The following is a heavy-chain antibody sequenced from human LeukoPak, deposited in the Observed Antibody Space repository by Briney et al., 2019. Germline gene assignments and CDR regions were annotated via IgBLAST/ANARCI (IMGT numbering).Heavy chain of an antibody. CDR3: ARAVDTAMVYYYYYGMDV. CDR2: ISAYNGNT. Sequence: ASVKVSCKASGYTFTSYGISWVRQAPGQGLEWMGWISAYNGNTNYAQKLQGRVTMTTDTPTSTAYMELRSLRSDDTAVYYCARAVDTAMVYYYYYGMDVWGQGTTVTVSS. CDR1: GYTFTSYG. D-gene: IGHD5-18*01. J-gene: IGHJ6*02. V-gene: IGHV1-18*01.